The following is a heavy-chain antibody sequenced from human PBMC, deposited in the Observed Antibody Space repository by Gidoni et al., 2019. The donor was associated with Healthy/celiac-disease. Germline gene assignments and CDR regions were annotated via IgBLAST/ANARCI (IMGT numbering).Heavy chain of an antibody. J-gene: IGHJ4*02. CDR1: GFTFRRHR. CDR2: ISSSSSTR. CDR3: ARGAKGAPITVVRGVNFDY. Sequence: EVQLVESGGGLVQPGGSLRLSCAAPGFTFRRHRLNGVRQAPGKGLEWVSYISSSSSTRYYADSVKGRITSSRDNAKNSLYLQINSLRDEDTAVYYGARGAKGAPITVVRGVNFDYWGQGTLVTVSS. D-gene: IGHD3-10*01. V-gene: IGHV3-48*02.